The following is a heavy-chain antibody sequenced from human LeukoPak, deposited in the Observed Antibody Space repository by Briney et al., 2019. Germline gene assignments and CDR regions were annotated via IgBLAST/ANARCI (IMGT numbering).Heavy chain of an antibody. CDR2: ISAYNGNT. Sequence: ASVKVSCKASGYTFTSYGISWVRQAPGQGLEWMGWISAYNGNTNYAQKLQGRVTMTTDTSTSTAYMELRSLRSDDTAVYYCARDPRQMDYGSGSLNWFDPWGQGTLVTVSS. J-gene: IGHJ5*02. V-gene: IGHV1-18*01. CDR3: ARDPRQMDYGSGSLNWFDP. CDR1: GYTFTSYG. D-gene: IGHD3-10*01.